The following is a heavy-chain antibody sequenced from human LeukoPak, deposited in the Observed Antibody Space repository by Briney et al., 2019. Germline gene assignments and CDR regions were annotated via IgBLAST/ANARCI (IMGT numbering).Heavy chain of an antibody. J-gene: IGHJ4*02. V-gene: IGHV3-73*01. CDR1: GFTFSGSA. CDR2: IRSKANSYAT. Sequence: GGSLRLSCAASGFTFSGSAMHWVRQASGKGLEWVGRIRSKANSYATAYAASVKGRFTISRDDSKNTAYLQMNSLKTEDTAVYYCTIPTGYSSGRFNDYWGQGTLVTVSS. D-gene: IGHD6-19*01. CDR3: TIPTGYSSGRFNDY.